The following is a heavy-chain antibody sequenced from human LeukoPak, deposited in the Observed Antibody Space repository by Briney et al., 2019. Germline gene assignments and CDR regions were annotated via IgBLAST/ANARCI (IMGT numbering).Heavy chain of an antibody. CDR1: DSSITSTYY. J-gene: IGHJ4*02. D-gene: IGHD2-8*01. Sequence: SETLSLTRTVSDSSITSTYYWAWFRQPPGKGLEWIATVFRLQTVRTFNNPSLESRVTMSLDPSQNQFSLNLTSVTAADTALYFCARVLHAPYLIDSWGQGTLVTVSS. CDR3: ARVLHAPYLIDS. V-gene: IGHV4-38-2*02. CDR2: VFRLQTVRT.